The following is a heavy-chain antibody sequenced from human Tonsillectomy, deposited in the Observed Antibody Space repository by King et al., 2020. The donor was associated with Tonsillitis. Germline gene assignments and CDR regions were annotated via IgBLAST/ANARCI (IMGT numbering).Heavy chain of an antibody. CDR1: GDSIRSYY. Sequence: VQLQESGPGLVKPSETLSLTCTVSGDSIRSYYWSWIRQPPGKGLEWIGYINYSGSTNYNPSLKSRVTVSVATSKSQFSLKLSSVTAADTAVYYCARARFGYYMDVWGKETTVTVSS. CDR2: INYSGST. CDR3: ARARFGYYMDV. V-gene: IGHV4-59*01. D-gene: IGHD3-10*01. J-gene: IGHJ6*03.